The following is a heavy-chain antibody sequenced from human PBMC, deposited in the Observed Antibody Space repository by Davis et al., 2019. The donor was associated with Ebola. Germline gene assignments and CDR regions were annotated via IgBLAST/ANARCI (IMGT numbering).Heavy chain of an antibody. J-gene: IGHJ4*02. V-gene: IGHV1-18*01. Sequence: ASVKVSCKASGYTFTSYGISWVRQAPGQGLEWMGWISAYNGNTNYAQKLQGRVTITTETSTSTAYMELRSLRSDDTAVYYCARDSIWFGELLSDYFDYWGQGTLVTVSS. CDR3: ARDSIWFGELLSDYFDY. CDR2: ISAYNGNT. CDR1: GYTFTSYG. D-gene: IGHD3-10*01.